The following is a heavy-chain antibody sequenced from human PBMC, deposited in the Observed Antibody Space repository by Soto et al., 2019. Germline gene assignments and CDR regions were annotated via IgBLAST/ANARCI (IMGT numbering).Heavy chain of an antibody. CDR1: GASIRSSGDY. CDR3: ARSVDTAMAIFDY. V-gene: IGHV4-39*01. J-gene: IGHJ4*02. Sequence: QLQLQESGPGLVKPSETMSLTCTVSGASIRSSGDYWAWIRQPPGKGLEWIGSVYYSGSTYYNPSLKSRVTISVETSKNQLSLKVRSVSAADTAVYYCARSVDTAMAIFDYWGQGTPGTGSS. CDR2: VYYSGST. D-gene: IGHD5-18*01.